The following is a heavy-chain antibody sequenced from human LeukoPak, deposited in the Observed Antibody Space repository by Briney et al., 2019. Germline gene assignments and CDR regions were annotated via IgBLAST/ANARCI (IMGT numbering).Heavy chain of an antibody. D-gene: IGHD6-19*01. J-gene: IGHJ4*02. CDR3: ARAYSSGWYFFDY. Sequence: GASVKVSCKASGYTFTSYDINWVRQATGQGLEWMGWMNPNSGNTGYAQKFQGRVTITRNTSISTAYMELSSLRSEDTAVYYCARAYSSGWYFFDYWGQGTLVTVPS. CDR2: MNPNSGNT. CDR1: GYTFTSYD. V-gene: IGHV1-8*03.